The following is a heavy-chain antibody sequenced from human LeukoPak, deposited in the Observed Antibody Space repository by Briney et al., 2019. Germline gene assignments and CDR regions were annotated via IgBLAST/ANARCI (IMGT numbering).Heavy chain of an antibody. V-gene: IGHV3-48*03. J-gene: IGHJ3*01. CDR2: ISSSGSTI. CDR3: ARVGASLPCDF. CDR1: GFTFSSYE. D-gene: IGHD5-12*01. Sequence: GGSLRLSCAASGFTFSSYEMSSVRQAPGKGLEWVSCISSSGSTIYYADSVKGRFTISRDNAKNSLYLQMNSLRAEDTALYYCARVGASLPCDFWGQGTMVTVSS.